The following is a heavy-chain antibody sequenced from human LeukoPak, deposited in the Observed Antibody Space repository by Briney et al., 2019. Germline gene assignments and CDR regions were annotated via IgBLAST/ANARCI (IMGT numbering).Heavy chain of an antibody. Sequence: GGSLRLSCAASGFTLSDHYMHWVRQAPGKGLEWVAVIWYDGSNKYYADSVKGRFTISRDNSKNTLYLQMNSLRAEDTAVYYCARDSGDYFDYWGQGTLVTVSS. D-gene: IGHD6-19*01. V-gene: IGHV3-33*08. CDR3: ARDSGDYFDY. CDR2: IWYDGSNK. J-gene: IGHJ4*02. CDR1: GFTLSDHY.